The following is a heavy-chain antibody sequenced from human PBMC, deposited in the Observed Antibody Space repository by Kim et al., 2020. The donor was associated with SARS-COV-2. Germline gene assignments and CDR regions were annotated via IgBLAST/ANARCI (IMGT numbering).Heavy chain of an antibody. J-gene: IGHJ5*02. Sequence: GGSLRLSCAASGFTFSSYGMHWVRQAPGKGLEWVAVISYDGSNKYYADSVKGRFTISRDNSKNTLYLQMNSLRAEDTAVYYCYGFGGWFDPWGQGTLVTVSS. CDR3: YGFGGWFDP. CDR2: ISYDGSNK. CDR1: GFTFSSYG. V-gene: IGHV3-30*03. D-gene: IGHD3-10*01.